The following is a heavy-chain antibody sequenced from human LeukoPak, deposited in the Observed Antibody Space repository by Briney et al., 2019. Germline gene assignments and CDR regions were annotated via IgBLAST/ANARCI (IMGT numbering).Heavy chain of an antibody. CDR1: GGSISSYY. Sequence: SKTLPLTCTVSGGSISSYYWSWIRQPAGKGLEWIGRIYTSGSTNYNPSLKSRVTMSVDTSKNQFSLKLSSVTAADTAVYYCAREDIVVVVAAIGRQYYFDYWGQGTLVTVSS. CDR2: IYTSGST. V-gene: IGHV4-4*07. D-gene: IGHD2-15*01. J-gene: IGHJ4*02. CDR3: AREDIVVVVAAIGRQYYFDY.